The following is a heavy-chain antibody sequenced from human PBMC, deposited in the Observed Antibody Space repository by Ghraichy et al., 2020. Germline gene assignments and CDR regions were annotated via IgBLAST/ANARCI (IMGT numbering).Heavy chain of an antibody. CDR1: GFTFSSYS. V-gene: IGHV3-48*01. CDR2: ISSSSSTI. D-gene: IGHD3-9*01. CDR3: AREAYDILTGSIGMDV. J-gene: IGHJ6*02. Sequence: GGSLRLSCAASGFTFSSYSMNWVRQAPGKGLEWVSYISSSSSTIYYADSVKGRFTISRDNAKNSLYLQMNSLRAEDTAVYYCAREAYDILTGSIGMDVWGQGTTVTVSS.